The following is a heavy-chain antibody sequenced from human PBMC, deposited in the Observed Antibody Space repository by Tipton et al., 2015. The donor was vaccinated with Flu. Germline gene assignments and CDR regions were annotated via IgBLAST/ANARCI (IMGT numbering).Heavy chain of an antibody. J-gene: IGHJ5*01. V-gene: IGHV4-4*07. D-gene: IGHD5-12*01. Sequence: TLSLTCAVSGGSISSFSWTWIRQPAGRGLEWIGHMYSSGSITYNPSLNSRVTMSVDTSKNQFSLKLSSVTAADTAVYYCARVRSLVATIKGNWFDSWGQGTLVTVSS. CDR1: GGSISSFS. CDR3: ARVRSLVATIKGNWFDS. CDR2: MYSSGSI.